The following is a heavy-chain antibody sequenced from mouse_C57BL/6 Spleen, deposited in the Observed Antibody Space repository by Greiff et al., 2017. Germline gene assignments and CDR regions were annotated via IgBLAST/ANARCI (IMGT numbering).Heavy chain of an antibody. CDR1: GYTFTSYW. Sequence: QVQLQQPGAELVKPGASVKLSCKASGYTFTSYWMHWVKQRPGQGLEWIGMIHPNSGSTNYNEKFKSKATLTVDKSSSTAYMPLSSLTSEDSAVYYCARYYSNYAMDYWGQGTSVTVSS. CDR2: IHPNSGST. V-gene: IGHV1-64*01. J-gene: IGHJ4*01. CDR3: ARYYSNYAMDY. D-gene: IGHD2-5*01.